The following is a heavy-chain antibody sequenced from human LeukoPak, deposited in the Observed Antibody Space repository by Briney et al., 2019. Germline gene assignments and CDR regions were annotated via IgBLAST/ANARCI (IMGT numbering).Heavy chain of an antibody. CDR1: GDSISSGSYY. Sequence: PSETLSLTCTVSGDSISSGSYYWSWIRQPAGKGLEWIGRIYTSESTNYNPSLKSRVTISADTSKNQFSLRLSSVTAADTAVYYCAGTYRYNYYYYMDVWGKGTTVTISS. CDR3: AGTYRYNYYYYMDV. V-gene: IGHV4-61*02. D-gene: IGHD1-1*01. CDR2: IYTSEST. J-gene: IGHJ6*03.